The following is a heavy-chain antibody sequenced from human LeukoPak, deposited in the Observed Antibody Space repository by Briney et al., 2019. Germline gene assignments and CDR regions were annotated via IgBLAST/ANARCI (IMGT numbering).Heavy chain of an antibody. V-gene: IGHV3-23*01. D-gene: IGHD5-24*01. CDR3: AKGDDRGLQSRVDY. CDR2: ISGSGGST. CDR1: GFTFSSYE. Sequence: SGGSLRLSCAASGFTFSSYEMNWVRQAPGKGLEWVSAISGSGGSTYYADSVKGRFTISRDNSRNTLYLQMNSLRAEDTAVYYCAKGDDRGLQSRVDYWGQGTLVTVSS. J-gene: IGHJ4*02.